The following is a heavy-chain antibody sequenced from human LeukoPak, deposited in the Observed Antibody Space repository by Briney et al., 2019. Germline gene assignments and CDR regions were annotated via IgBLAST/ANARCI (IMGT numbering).Heavy chain of an antibody. V-gene: IGHV3-30-3*01. D-gene: IGHD1-26*01. Sequence: TGGSLRLSCAASGFTFSSYAMHWVRQAPGKGLERVAVISYDGSNKYYADSVKGRFTISRDNSKNTLYLQMNSLRAEDAAVYYCAREEREAAYYYYGMDVWGQGTTVTVSS. CDR2: ISYDGSNK. CDR1: GFTFSSYA. CDR3: AREEREAAYYYYGMDV. J-gene: IGHJ6*02.